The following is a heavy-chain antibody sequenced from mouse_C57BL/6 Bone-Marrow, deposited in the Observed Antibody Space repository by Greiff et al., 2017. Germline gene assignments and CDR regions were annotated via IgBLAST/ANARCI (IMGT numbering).Heavy chain of an antibody. CDR3: ARSPSGNYGSYYVDY. Sequence: QVQLQQPGAELVKPGASVKLSCKASGYTFTSYWMHWVKQRPGRGLEWIGRIDPNSGGTKYNEKFKSKATLTVDKPSSTAYMKLSSLTSEDSAVYYCARSPSGNYGSYYVDYWGQGTTLTVSS. CDR2: IDPNSGGT. CDR1: GYTFTSYW. D-gene: IGHD2-1*01. J-gene: IGHJ2*01. V-gene: IGHV1-72*01.